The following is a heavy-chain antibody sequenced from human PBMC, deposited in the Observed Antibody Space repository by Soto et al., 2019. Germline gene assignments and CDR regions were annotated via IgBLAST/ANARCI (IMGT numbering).Heavy chain of an antibody. J-gene: IGHJ4*02. Sequence: QLQLQESGSGLVKPSQTLSLTCAVSGGSISSGGYSWSWIRQPPGKGLEWIGYIYHSGSTYYNPSHKSRVTISVDRSKNQFSLELSYVTAADKAVYYCARGVTTVTTIDYWGQGTLVTVSS. D-gene: IGHD4-17*01. CDR2: IYHSGST. V-gene: IGHV4-30-2*01. CDR3: ARGVTTVTTIDY. CDR1: GGSISSGGYS.